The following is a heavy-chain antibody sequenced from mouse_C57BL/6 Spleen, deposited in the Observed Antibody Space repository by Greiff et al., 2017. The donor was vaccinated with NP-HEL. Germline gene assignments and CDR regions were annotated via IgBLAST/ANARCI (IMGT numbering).Heavy chain of an antibody. CDR1: GYTFTSYW. Sequence: QVQLQQPGAELVMPGASVKLSCKASGYTFTSYWMHWVKQRPGQGLEWIGEIDPSDSYTNYNQKFKGKSTLTVDKSSSTAYMQLSSLTSEDSAVYYCARYEWVLRRYFDVWGTGTTVTVSS. CDR2: IDPSDSYT. J-gene: IGHJ1*03. CDR3: ARYEWVLRRYFDV. V-gene: IGHV1-69*01. D-gene: IGHD2-3*01.